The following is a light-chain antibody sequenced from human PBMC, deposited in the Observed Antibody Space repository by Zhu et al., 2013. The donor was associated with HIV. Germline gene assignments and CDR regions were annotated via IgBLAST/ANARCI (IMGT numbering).Light chain of an antibody. CDR1: QTIGSN. Sequence: EIVLTQSPGTLSLSPGERATLSCRASQTIGSNLAWYQQKPGQAPRLLIYNASNRATGIPARFSGSGSETDFTLTISSLEPEDFAVYYCQQRSNWPLTFGGGTNVEIK. V-gene: IGKV3-11*01. J-gene: IGKJ4*01. CDR3: QQRSNWPLT. CDR2: NAS.